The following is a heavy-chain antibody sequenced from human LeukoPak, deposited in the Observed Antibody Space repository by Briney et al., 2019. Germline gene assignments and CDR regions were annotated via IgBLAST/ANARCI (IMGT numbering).Heavy chain of an antibody. D-gene: IGHD5-18*01. Sequence: GASLKISCKGSGCSFTSYWIGWVRQMPGKGLGWMGMIYPGDSDTRYSPSFQGQVTISADKSLSTAYLQWTTLKASDTAMYYFARHSIRGYSYGYPLGGFDPWGQGTLVTVSS. CDR2: IYPGDSDT. V-gene: IGHV5-51*01. CDR1: GCSFTSYW. CDR3: ARHSIRGYSYGYPLGGFDP. J-gene: IGHJ5*02.